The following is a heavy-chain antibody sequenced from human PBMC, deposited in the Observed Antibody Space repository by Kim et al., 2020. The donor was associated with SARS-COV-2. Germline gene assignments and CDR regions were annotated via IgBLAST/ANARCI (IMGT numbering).Heavy chain of an antibody. D-gene: IGHD2-15*01. CDR1: GFTFSSYG. CDR3: ARGYCSGGSCCFGCFDY. Sequence: GGSLRLSCAASGFTFSSYGMHWVRQAPGKGLEWVAVICYDGSNKYYADSEKGRFTISKDNSKNTLYLQMNSRSAETTAVYYCARGYCSGGSCCFGCFDYWGQGTLLTDSS. V-gene: IGHV3-33*01. CDR2: ICYDGSNK. J-gene: IGHJ4*02.